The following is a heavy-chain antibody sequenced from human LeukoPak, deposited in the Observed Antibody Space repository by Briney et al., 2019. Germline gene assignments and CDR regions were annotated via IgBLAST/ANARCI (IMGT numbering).Heavy chain of an antibody. V-gene: IGHV3-21*01. J-gene: IGHJ4*02. Sequence: PGGSLRLSCAASGFTFSSYSMNWVRQAPGKGLEWVSSISSSGSYIYYADSVKGRFTISRDNAKNSLYLRMNSLRAEDTAVYYCASNIAVAATGYWGQGTLVTVSS. CDR1: GFTFSSYS. CDR3: ASNIAVAATGY. D-gene: IGHD6-19*01. CDR2: ISSSGSYI.